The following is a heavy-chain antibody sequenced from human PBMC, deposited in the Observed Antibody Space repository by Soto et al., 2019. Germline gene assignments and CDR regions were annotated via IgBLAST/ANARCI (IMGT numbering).Heavy chain of an antibody. J-gene: IGHJ6*02. D-gene: IGHD3-16*01. V-gene: IGHV1-18*01. Sequence: QVQLVQSRDEVKKPGASVKVSCKASGYIFVNYGIAWVRQAPGQGLEWMGWISPYTGNTHSASKVQGRLTMTTDTTXSTANRDLGSLTSDDTAVYYCVMVDNYVTPTPQDVWGQGTTVTVSS. CDR3: VMVDNYVTPTPQDV. CDR1: GYIFVNYG. CDR2: ISPYTGNT.